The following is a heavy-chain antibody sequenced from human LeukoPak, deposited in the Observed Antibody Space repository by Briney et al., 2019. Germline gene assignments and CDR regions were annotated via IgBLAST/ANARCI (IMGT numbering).Heavy chain of an antibody. V-gene: IGHV4-59*01. CDR1: GGSISHYY. CDR2: IYYSGTT. J-gene: IGHJ6*02. D-gene: IGHD3-9*01. CDR3: AREERINDILTGYYSHYGMDV. Sequence: SETLSLTCTVSGGSISHYYWSWIRQPPGKGLEWIGYIYYSGTTNYNPSLKSRVTISVDTSKNQFSLKLSSVTAADTAVYYCAREERINDILTGYYSHYGMDVWGQGTTVTVSS.